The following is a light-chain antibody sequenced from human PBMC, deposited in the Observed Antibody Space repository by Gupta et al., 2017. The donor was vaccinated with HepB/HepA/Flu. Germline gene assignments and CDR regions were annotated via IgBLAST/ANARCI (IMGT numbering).Light chain of an antibody. CDR1: SSDVGAYDY. Sequence: QSALAQPASVSGSPGQSITIFCTGNSSDVGAYDYVSWYQQHPGKAPKLMIYYVTSRPSGVSNRFSGSKSGNTASLTISGLQPEDEADYYCTSYTSSNTHVFGTGTKVTVL. CDR3: TSYTSSNTHV. J-gene: IGLJ1*01. CDR2: YVT. V-gene: IGLV2-14*01.